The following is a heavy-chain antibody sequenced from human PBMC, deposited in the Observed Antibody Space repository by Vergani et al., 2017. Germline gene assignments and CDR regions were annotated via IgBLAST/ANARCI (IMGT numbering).Heavy chain of an antibody. V-gene: IGHV1-18*01. CDR2: ISAYNGNT. D-gene: IGHD4-17*01. J-gene: IGHJ5*02. CDR3: ATGTTVTYSSGVGYSWFDP. CDR1: GYTFTSYG. Sequence: QVQLVQSGAEVKKPGASVKVSCKASGYTFTSYGISWVRQAPGQGLEWMGWISAYNGNTNYAQKLQGRVTMTTDTSKNQFSLKLSSVTAADTAVYYCATGTTVTYSSGVGYSWFDPWGQGTLVTVSS.